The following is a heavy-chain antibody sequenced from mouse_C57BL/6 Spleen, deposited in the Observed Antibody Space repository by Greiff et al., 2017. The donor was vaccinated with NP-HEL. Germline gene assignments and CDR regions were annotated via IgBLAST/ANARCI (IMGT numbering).Heavy chain of an antibody. D-gene: IGHD3-2*02. J-gene: IGHJ3*01. Sequence: QVQLQQPGAELVRPGTSVKLSCKASGYTFTSYWMHWVKQRPGQGLEWIGVIDPSDSYTNYNQKFKGKATLTVDTSSSTAYMQLSSLTSEDSAVYYCARSRTAQATAYWGKGTLVTVSA. CDR1: GYTFTSYW. CDR2: IDPSDSYT. V-gene: IGHV1-59*01. CDR3: ARSRTAQATAY.